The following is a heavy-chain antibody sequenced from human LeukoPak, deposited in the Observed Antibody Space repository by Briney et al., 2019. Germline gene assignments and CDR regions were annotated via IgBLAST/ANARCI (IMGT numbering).Heavy chain of an antibody. CDR3: TRDGSGSRIPFDY. Sequence: GGSLRLSCAASGFAFGSHWMHWVRQAPGKGLVWVARIESDASNTRYADSVKGRFTISRDNANKTLYLQMNSLRAEDTAVYYCTRDGSGSRIPFDYWGQGTLVTASS. CDR1: GFAFGSHW. J-gene: IGHJ4*02. V-gene: IGHV3-74*01. CDR2: IESDASNT. D-gene: IGHD1-26*01.